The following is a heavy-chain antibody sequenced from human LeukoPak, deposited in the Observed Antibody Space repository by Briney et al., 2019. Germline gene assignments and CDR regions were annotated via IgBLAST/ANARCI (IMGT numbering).Heavy chain of an antibody. J-gene: IGHJ4*02. CDR3: ARDIGSSGWYNY. CDR1: GYTFTSYA. V-gene: IGHV1-3*01. D-gene: IGHD6-19*01. CDR2: INAGNGNT. Sequence: VASVKVSCTASGYTFTSYAMHWVRQAPGQRLEWMGWINAGNGNTKYSQKFQGRVTITRDTSASTAYMELSSLRSEDTAVYYCARDIGSSGWYNYWGQGTLVTVSS.